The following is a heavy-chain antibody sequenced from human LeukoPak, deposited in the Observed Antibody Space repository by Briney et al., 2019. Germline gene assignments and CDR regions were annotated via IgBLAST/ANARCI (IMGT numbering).Heavy chain of an antibody. CDR2: IYYSGRT. CDR1: GCSISGSTYY. CDR3: TLRDF. J-gene: IGHJ4*02. V-gene: IGHV4-39*01. Sequence: SETLSLTCTVSGCSISGSTYYWGWIRQPPGKGLEWIGSIYYSGRTYYNPSLKSRVTISVDTSKNQFSLKLSSVTAADTAVYFCTLRDFWGQGSLVTVSS.